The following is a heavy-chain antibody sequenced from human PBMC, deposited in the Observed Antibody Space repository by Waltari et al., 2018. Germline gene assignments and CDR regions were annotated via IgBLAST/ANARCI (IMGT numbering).Heavy chain of an antibody. Sequence: QVQLVQSGAEVKKPGSSVKVSCKASGGTFSSYAISWVRQAPGQGLEWIGGIIPIFGTANYAQKFQGRVTITADESTSTAYMELSSLRSEDTAVYYCARVNAFGGVIVRGVWFDPWGQGTLVTVSS. CDR2: IIPIFGTA. V-gene: IGHV1-69*01. CDR3: ARVNAFGGVIVRGVWFDP. D-gene: IGHD3-16*02. CDR1: GGTFSSYA. J-gene: IGHJ5*02.